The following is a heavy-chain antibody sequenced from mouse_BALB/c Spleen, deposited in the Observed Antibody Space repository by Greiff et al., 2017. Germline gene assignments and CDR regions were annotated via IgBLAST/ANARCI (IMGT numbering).Heavy chain of an antibody. CDR3: ARNHYYGSSTYAMDY. CDR2: ISSGGSYT. CDR1: GFTFSSYA. J-gene: IGHJ4*01. V-gene: IGHV5-9-3*01. D-gene: IGHD1-1*01. Sequence: EVKVVESGGGLVKPGGSLKLSCAASGFTFSSYAMSWVRQTPEKRLEWVATISSGGSYTYYPDSVKGRFTISRDNAKNTLYLQMSSLRSEDTAMYYCARNHYYGSSTYAMDYWGQGTSVTVSS.